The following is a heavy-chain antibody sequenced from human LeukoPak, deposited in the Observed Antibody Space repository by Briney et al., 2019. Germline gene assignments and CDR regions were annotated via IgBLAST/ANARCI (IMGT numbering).Heavy chain of an antibody. V-gene: IGHV1-2*02. Sequence: ASVKVSCKASGYTFADYYIYWVRQAPGQGLEWMGWIDPNNGDTSYAQKFQGRVTLTRDTSISTSYLDLNSLASGDTAVYYCARRISARQDLDSWGQGTLATVSS. CDR3: ARRISARQDLDS. D-gene: IGHD1-26*01. J-gene: IGHJ4*02. CDR1: GYTFADYY. CDR2: IDPNNGDT.